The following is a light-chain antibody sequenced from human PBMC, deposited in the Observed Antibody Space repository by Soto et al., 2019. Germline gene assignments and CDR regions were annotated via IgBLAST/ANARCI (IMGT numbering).Light chain of an antibody. J-gene: IGKJ1*01. Sequence: DIQMTQSPSTLSASVGDRVTITCRASQSTNRWLAWYQQKPGKAPKLLIYDASSLESGVPSRFSGSGSGTEFTITISSLQPDDFATYYCQQYNSYPTFGQGTKVEIK. V-gene: IGKV1-5*01. CDR2: DAS. CDR1: QSTNRW. CDR3: QQYNSYPT.